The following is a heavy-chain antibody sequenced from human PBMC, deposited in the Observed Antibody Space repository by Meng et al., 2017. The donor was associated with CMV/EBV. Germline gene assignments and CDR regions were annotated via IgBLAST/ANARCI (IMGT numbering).Heavy chain of an antibody. D-gene: IGHD6-13*01. Sequence: GGSLRLSCAASGFTFSSYSMNWVRQAPGKGLEWISYISSSGSIIYYADSVKGRFTISRDNAKNSLYLQMNSLRAEDTAVYHCARGGRGKAAAGKRMDVWGQGTTVTVSS. CDR3: ARGGRGKAAAGKRMDV. V-gene: IGHV3-48*04. CDR2: ISSSGSII. J-gene: IGHJ6*02. CDR1: GFTFSSYS.